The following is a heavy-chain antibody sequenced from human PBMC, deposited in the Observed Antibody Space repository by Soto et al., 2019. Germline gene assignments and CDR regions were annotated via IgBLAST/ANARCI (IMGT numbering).Heavy chain of an antibody. Sequence: QVQLQESGPGLVKPSETLSLTCTVSGGSISSYYWSWIRQPPGKGLEWIGYIYYTGSTKYNPSLKSRVTISVDTSKNQFSLKLSSVTAADTAVYYCARIASYRSGNYVWEYWFDPWGQGTLVTVSS. CDR1: GGSISSYY. V-gene: IGHV4-59*08. CDR3: ARIASYRSGNYVWEYWFDP. CDR2: IYYTGST. D-gene: IGHD3-10*01. J-gene: IGHJ5*02.